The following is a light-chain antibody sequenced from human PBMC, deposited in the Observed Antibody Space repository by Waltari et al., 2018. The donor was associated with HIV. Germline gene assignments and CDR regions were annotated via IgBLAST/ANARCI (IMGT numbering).Light chain of an antibody. CDR2: DVT. CDR1: DRDV. V-gene: IGLV2-11*01. CDR3: CAYADSYTLLVV. J-gene: IGLJ2*01. Sequence: QSALTQPRSLSGSPGQSVTISCTGTDRDVSWYRIIPGQAPKLIIYDVTQRPSGVPDRFSGSQSGNTASLTISGLQPEDEADYYCCAYADSYTLLVVFGGGTKLTVL.